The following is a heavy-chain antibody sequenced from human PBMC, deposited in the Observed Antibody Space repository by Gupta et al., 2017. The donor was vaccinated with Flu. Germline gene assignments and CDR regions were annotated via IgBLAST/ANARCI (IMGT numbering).Heavy chain of an antibody. CDR3: ARDKRGYYDSKSGNFDY. D-gene: IGHD3-22*01. J-gene: IGHJ4*02. V-gene: IGHV3-21*01. CDR1: GFTFSSYS. Sequence: EVQLVESGGGLVKPGGSLRLSCAASGFTFSSYSMNWVRQAPGKGLEWVSSISRSSSYIYYADSVKGRFTISRDNAKNSLYLQMNSLRAEDTAVYYCARDKRGYYDSKSGNFDYWGQGTLVTVSS. CDR2: ISRSSSYI.